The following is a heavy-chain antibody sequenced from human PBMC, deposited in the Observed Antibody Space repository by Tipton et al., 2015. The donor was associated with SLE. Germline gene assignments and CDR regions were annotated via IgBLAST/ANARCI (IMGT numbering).Heavy chain of an antibody. Sequence: TLSLTCTVSGGSISSGGYYWSWIRQHPGKGLEWIGYIYYSGSTNYNPSLKSRVTISVDTSKNQFSLKLSSVTAADTAVYYCARESLGVQDAFDIWGQGTMVTVSS. CDR1: GGSISSGGYY. D-gene: IGHD1-26*01. CDR2: IYYSGST. J-gene: IGHJ3*02. V-gene: IGHV4-61*08. CDR3: ARESLGVQDAFDI.